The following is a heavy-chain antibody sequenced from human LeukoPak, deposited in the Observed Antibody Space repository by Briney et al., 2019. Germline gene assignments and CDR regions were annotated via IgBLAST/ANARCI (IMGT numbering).Heavy chain of an antibody. CDR2: IYYSGST. D-gene: IGHD6-13*01. CDR1: GGSISSYY. Sequence: PSETLSLTCTVSGGSISSYYWSWIRQPAGEGLEWIGYIYYSGSTNYNPSLKSRVTISVDTSKNQFSLKLSSVTAADTAVYYCARVNRGSSWPFDYWGQGTLVTVSS. CDR3: ARVNRGSSWPFDY. V-gene: IGHV4-59*01. J-gene: IGHJ4*02.